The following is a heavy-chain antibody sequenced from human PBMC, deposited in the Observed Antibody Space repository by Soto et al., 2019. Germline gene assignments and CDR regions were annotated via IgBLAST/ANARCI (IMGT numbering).Heavy chain of an antibody. V-gene: IGHV1-8*01. CDR2: MNPNFGTT. J-gene: IGHJ6*02. Sequence: ASVKVSCKASGYTFTSYDINWVRQATGQGLEWMGWMNPNFGTTDYAQKFQGRVTMTRNKSTSTAYMELSSLRSEDTAVYYCARAMVDYYYYGMDVWGQGTTVTVSS. CDR3: ARAMVDYYYYGMDV. D-gene: IGHD3-10*01. CDR1: GYTFTSYD.